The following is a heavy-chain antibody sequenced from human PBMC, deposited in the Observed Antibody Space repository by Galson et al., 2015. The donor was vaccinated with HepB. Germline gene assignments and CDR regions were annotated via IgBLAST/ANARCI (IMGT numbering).Heavy chain of an antibody. D-gene: IGHD4-17*01. Sequence: SLRLSCATSGFTFGDYVMSWFRQAPGKGLEWVSFIRSKAYGGTTEYAASVKGRFTISRDDSKSIAYLQMNSLKTEDTAVYYCTRDYNDYGEYYFDYWGQGTLVTVSS. CDR1: GFTFGDYV. J-gene: IGHJ4*02. V-gene: IGHV3-49*03. CDR2: IRSKAYGGTT. CDR3: TRDYNDYGEYYFDY.